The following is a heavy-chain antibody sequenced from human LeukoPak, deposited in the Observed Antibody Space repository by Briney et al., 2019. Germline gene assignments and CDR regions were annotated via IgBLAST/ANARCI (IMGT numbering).Heavy chain of an antibody. CDR3: ALTYCGGGSCYSDYFDY. V-gene: IGHV1-2*02. CDR1: GYTFTAYC. D-gene: IGHD2-15*01. Sequence: ASVKVSCKASGYTFTAYCMRWVRQAPGQGLEWMGWINPNSGDTNYVQKFQGRVTMTRDTSISTAYMELSRLRSDDMAVYYCALTYCGGGSCYSDYFDYWGQGTLVTVSS. J-gene: IGHJ4*02. CDR2: INPNSGDT.